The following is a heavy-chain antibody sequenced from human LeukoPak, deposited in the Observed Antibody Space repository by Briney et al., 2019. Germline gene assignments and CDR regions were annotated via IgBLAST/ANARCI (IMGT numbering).Heavy chain of an antibody. J-gene: IGHJ4*02. CDR3: TTASPVRQLVHNY. D-gene: IGHD6-13*01. CDR1: GFTFSNAW. V-gene: IGHV3-15*01. Sequence: SGGSLRLSCAASGFTFSNAWMSWVRQAPGKGLEWVGRIKSKTDGGTTDYAAPVKGRFTISRDDSKNTLYLQMNSLKTEDTAVYYCTTASPVRQLVHNYWGQGTLVTVSS. CDR2: IKSKTDGGTT.